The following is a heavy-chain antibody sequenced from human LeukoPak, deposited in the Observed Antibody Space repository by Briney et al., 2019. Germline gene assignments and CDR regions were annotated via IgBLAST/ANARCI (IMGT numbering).Heavy chain of an antibody. Sequence: GGSRRLSCAASGFTFSSYGMHWVRQAPGKGLEWVAVISYDGSNKYYADSVKGRFTISRDNSKNTLYLQMNSLRAEDTAVYYCARAVADYFDYWGQGTLVTVSS. CDR1: GFTFSSYG. CDR2: ISYDGSNK. V-gene: IGHV3-30*03. CDR3: ARAVADYFDY. D-gene: IGHD6-19*01. J-gene: IGHJ4*02.